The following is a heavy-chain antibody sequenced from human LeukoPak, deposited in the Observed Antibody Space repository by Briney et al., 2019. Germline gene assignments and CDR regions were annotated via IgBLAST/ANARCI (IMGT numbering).Heavy chain of an antibody. J-gene: IGHJ4*02. CDR1: GYTFSDYF. Sequence: ASMTVSCKSSGYTFSDYFMHLVRQAPGQGLEWMGWINPNTGGTNHAQKSRGRVTMTRDTYFNTAHMELTRLTSDDSAMYYCARERTYGGYRNFDYWGRGTLVTVSS. CDR2: INPNTGGT. V-gene: IGHV1-2*02. D-gene: IGHD4-23*01. CDR3: ARERTYGGYRNFDY.